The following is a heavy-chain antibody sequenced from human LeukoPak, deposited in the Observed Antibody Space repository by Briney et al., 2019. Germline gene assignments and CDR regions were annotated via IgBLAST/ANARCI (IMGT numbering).Heavy chain of an antibody. CDR1: GGPFSSGSYY. D-gene: IGHD4-11*01. CDR2: IFTGGSA. J-gene: IGHJ3*02. Sequence: SETLSLTCNVSGGPFSSGSYYWSWIRQPAGKGLEWLGRIFTGGSATYNPSLKSRLTISVDTSKSQFSLRLNSVTVADTAVYYWARILTKFSHGFDIWGQGTAVTVSS. CDR3: ARILTKFSHGFDI. V-gene: IGHV4-61*02.